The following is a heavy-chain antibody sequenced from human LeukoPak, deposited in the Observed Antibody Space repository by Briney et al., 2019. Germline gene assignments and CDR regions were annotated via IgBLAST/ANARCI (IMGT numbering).Heavy chain of an antibody. CDR1: GFTFTSYA. Sequence: GGSLRLPCAASGFTFTSYAMAWVRQAPGKGLEWVSVITGGGGNTFYTDSVKGRFTISRDNSKSTLYLQMHSLRAEDTAVYYCAKGTLEYCSGSSCYPLDYWGQGTLVTVSS. J-gene: IGHJ4*02. CDR3: AKGTLEYCSGSSCYPLDY. CDR2: ITGGGGNT. D-gene: IGHD2-15*01. V-gene: IGHV3-23*01.